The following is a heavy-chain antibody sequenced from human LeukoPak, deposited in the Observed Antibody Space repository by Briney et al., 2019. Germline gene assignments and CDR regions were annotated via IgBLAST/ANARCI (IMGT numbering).Heavy chain of an antibody. Sequence: ESGPALVKPTHTLTLTCTFYGFSLRTSGMCVSWIRQPPGKALEWLALIDWDDDKYYSTSLKTRLTISKDTSKNQVVLTMTNMDPVDTATYYCARIAVAGNLHGMDVWGQGTTVTVSS. CDR2: IDWDDDK. V-gene: IGHV2-70*01. J-gene: IGHJ6*02. CDR1: GFSLRTSGMC. CDR3: ARIAVAGNLHGMDV. D-gene: IGHD6-19*01.